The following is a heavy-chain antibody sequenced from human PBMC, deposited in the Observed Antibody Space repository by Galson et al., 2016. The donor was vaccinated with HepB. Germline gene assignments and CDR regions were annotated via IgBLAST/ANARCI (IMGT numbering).Heavy chain of an antibody. CDR1: GFTFSTSP. J-gene: IGHJ4*02. CDR3: ARARGPASDY. V-gene: IGHV3-21*01. D-gene: IGHD2-15*01. Sequence: SLRLSCAASGFTFSTSPMNWVRQAPGKGLEWVSSISSSSTYIYNADSVKGRFTISRDNAKTTLYLQMNSLRAVDTAVYYCARARGPASDYWGQGTLVTVSS. CDR2: ISSSSTYI.